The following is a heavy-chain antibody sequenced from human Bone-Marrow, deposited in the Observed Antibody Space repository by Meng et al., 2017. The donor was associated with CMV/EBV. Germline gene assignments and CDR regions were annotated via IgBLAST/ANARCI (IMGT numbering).Heavy chain of an antibody. J-gene: IGHJ6*02. D-gene: IGHD6-6*01. CDR3: ATDQSRVRYSSSTYYYYGMEV. CDR2: FDPEDGET. Sequence: ASVKVSCKVSGYTLTELSMHWVRQAPGKGLEWMGGFDPEDGETIYAQKFQGRVTMTEDTSTDTAYMELSSLRSEDTAVYYCATDQSRVRYSSSTYYYYGMEVWGQGTTVTVSS. V-gene: IGHV1-24*01. CDR1: GYTLTELS.